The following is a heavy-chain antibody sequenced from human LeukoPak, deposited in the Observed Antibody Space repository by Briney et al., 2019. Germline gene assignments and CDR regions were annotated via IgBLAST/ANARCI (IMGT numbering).Heavy chain of an antibody. CDR1: GFTFSSYG. D-gene: IGHD2-15*01. J-gene: IGHJ4*02. Sequence: GGSLRLSCAASGFTFSSYGMHWVRQAPGKGLEWVAVISYDGSNKYYADSVEGRFTISRDNSKNTLYLQMNSLRAEDTAVYYCAKVGCSGGSCHLDYWGQGTLVTVSS. CDR3: AKVGCSGGSCHLDY. CDR2: ISYDGSNK. V-gene: IGHV3-30*18.